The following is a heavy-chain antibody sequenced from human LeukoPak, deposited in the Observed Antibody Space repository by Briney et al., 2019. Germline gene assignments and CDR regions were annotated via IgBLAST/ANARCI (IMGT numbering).Heavy chain of an antibody. CDR1: GGSISSGGYY. D-gene: IGHD4-17*01. J-gene: IGHJ6*02. Sequence: SETLSLTCTVSGGSISSGGYYWSWIRQHPGKGLEWIGYIYYSGSTYYNPSLKSRVTISVDTSKNHFSLRLSSVTAADTAVYYCARGPDYGDYARPDYYYYGMDVWGQGTTVTVSS. V-gene: IGHV4-61*03. CDR2: IYYSGST. CDR3: ARGPDYGDYARPDYYYYGMDV.